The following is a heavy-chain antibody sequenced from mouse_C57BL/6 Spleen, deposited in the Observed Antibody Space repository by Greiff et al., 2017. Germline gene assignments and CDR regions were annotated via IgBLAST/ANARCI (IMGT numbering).Heavy chain of an antibody. J-gene: IGHJ1*03. CDR1: GFNIKDDY. D-gene: IGHD1-1*01. Sequence: VQLQQSGAELVRPGASVKLSCTASGFNIKDDYMHWVKQRPEQGLEWIGWIDPENGDTEYASKFQGKATITADTSSNTAYLQLSSLTSEDTAVYYCVITTVVATNFDVWGTGTTVTVSS. CDR3: VITTVVATNFDV. CDR2: IDPENGDT. V-gene: IGHV14-4*01.